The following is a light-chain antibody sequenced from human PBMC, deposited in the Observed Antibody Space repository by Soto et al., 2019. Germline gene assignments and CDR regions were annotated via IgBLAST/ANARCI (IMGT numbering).Light chain of an antibody. CDR3: QQTYSNRWT. J-gene: IGKJ1*01. CDR1: QTISSY. Sequence: DLQMTQSPSSLSASVGDRVTITCRASQTISSYLNWYQQKPGKVPKLLIYAASSLQSGVPSRFSGSGSGTDFTLTISSLQPEDFAAYYCQQTYSNRWTFGQGTKVEIK. CDR2: AAS. V-gene: IGKV1-39*01.